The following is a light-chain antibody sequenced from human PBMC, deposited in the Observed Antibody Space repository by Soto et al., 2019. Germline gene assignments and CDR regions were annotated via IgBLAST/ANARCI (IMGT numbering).Light chain of an antibody. CDR3: QYYYESSP. CDR2: GAS. CDR1: QSVSTNQ. J-gene: IGKJ4*01. Sequence: ESVLTQSPGTLSLSPGERATLSCRASQSVSTNQLAWYQQKPGQAPRLLIYGASSRATGIADRFSGSGSGTDFTLTISRLEPEDFAVYYCQYYYESSPFGRGTKVDNK. V-gene: IGKV3-20*01.